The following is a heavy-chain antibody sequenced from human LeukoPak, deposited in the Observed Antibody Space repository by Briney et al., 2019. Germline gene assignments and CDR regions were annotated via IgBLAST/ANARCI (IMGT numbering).Heavy chain of an antibody. CDR3: AKGSVAVAEDAFDI. D-gene: IGHD6-19*01. V-gene: IGHV3-30*18. J-gene: IGHJ3*02. CDR1: GFTFSSYG. Sequence: PGRSLRLSCAASGFTFSSYGMHWVRQAPGKGLEWVAVISYDGSNKYYADSVEGRFTISRDNSKNTLYLQMNSLRAEDTAVYYCAKGSVAVAEDAFDIWGQGTMVTVSS. CDR2: ISYDGSNK.